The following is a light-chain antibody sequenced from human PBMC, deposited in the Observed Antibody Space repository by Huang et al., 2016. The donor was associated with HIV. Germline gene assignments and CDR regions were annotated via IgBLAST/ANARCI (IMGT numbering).Light chain of an antibody. V-gene: IGKV3-20*01. CDR1: QGVNNSY. J-gene: IGKJ2*01. CDR3: QQYGTLPYT. CDR2: GAS. Sequence: EIVLTQSPVTLSLSPGEGAPLSCRASQGVNNSYLAWCQEKPGPAPRRLIFGASTRATGVPHRFRGSESGTDFTLTISGLDPEDFAVYYCQQYGTLPYTFGQGTKLEI.